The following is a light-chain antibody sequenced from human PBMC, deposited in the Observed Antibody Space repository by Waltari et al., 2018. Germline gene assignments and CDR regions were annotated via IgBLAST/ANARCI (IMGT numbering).Light chain of an antibody. CDR2: AAS. CDR3: QQDYITPFT. Sequence: DIQMTQSPSSLSASVGDRVTVTCRASQGISKELSWYQQKPGKAPTLLIYAASSLQTGVSSRFSGSGSGTDFTLTISSLQPEDIATYYCQQDYITPFTFGPGTKLDIK. J-gene: IGKJ3*01. V-gene: IGKV1-27*01. CDR1: QGISKE.